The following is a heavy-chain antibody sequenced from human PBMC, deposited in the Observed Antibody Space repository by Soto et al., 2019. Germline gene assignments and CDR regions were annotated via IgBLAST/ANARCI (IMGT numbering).Heavy chain of an antibody. D-gene: IGHD6-19*01. Sequence: GGSLRLSCAASGFTFSSYAMSWVRQAPGKGLEWVSAISGSGGSTYYADYVKGRFTISRDNSKNMLYLQMNSLRAEDTAVYYCAKRPEGAVAGTSYFDYWGQGT. CDR3: AKRPEGAVAGTSYFDY. CDR2: ISGSGGST. V-gene: IGHV3-23*01. J-gene: IGHJ4*02. CDR1: GFTFSSYA.